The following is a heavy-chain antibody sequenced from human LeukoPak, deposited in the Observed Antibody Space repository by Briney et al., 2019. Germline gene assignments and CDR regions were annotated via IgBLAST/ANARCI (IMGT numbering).Heavy chain of an antibody. D-gene: IGHD5-12*01. Sequence: SVKVSCKASGGTFSSYAISWVRQAPGQGLEWMGRIIPILGIANYAQKFQGRATITADKSTSTAYMELSSLRSEDTAVYYCARDGGDMVATISWFAPWGQGTLVPVSS. CDR1: GGTFSSYA. CDR3: ARDGGDMVATISWFAP. V-gene: IGHV1-69*04. J-gene: IGHJ5*02. CDR2: IIPILGIA.